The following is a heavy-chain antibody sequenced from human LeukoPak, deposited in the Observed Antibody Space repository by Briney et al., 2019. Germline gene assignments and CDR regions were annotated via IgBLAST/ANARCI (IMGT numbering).Heavy chain of an antibody. CDR2: INPNSGGT. D-gene: IGHD3-3*01. CDR1: GYTFTGYY. Sequence: VASVKVSCKASGYTFTGYYMHWVRQAPGQGLEWMGWINPNSGGTNYAQKFQGRVTMTRDTSISTAYMELSRLRSDDTAVYYCARDLSSPDYDFWSGYSGLDYWGQGTLVTVSS. V-gene: IGHV1-2*02. CDR3: ARDLSSPDYDFWSGYSGLDY. J-gene: IGHJ4*02.